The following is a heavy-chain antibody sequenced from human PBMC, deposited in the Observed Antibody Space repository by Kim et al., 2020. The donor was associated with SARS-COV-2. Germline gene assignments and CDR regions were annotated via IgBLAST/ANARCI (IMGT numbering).Heavy chain of an antibody. D-gene: IGHD2-21*02. V-gene: IGHV1-69*13. CDR1: GGTFSSYA. J-gene: IGHJ3*02. Sequence: SVKVSCKASGGTFSSYAISWVRQAPGQGLEWMGGIIPIFGTANYAQKFQGRVTITADESTSTAYMELSSLRSEDTAVYYCAREGCSTSGGDCYSLRGAFDIWGQGTMVTVSS. CDR3: AREGCSTSGGDCYSLRGAFDI. CDR2: IIPIFGTA.